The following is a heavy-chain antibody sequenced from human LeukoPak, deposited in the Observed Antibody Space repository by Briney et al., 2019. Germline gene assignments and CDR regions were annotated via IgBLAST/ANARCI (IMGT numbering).Heavy chain of an antibody. V-gene: IGHV4-34*01. CDR2: INHGRST. CDR1: GFTFSSYS. J-gene: IGHJ3*02. Sequence: GSLRLSCAASGFTFSSYSMNWVRQPPGKGLEWIGEINHGRSTNYNPSLKSRVTISVDTSKNQFSLKLSSVTAADTAVYYCASLWPYQLSAFDIWGQGTMVTVSS. D-gene: IGHD2-2*01. CDR3: ASLWPYQLSAFDI.